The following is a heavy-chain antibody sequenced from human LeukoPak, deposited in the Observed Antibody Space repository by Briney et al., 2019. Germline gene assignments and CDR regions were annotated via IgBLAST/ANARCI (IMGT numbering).Heavy chain of an antibody. J-gene: IGHJ4*02. CDR2: ISSSSSTI. Sequence: GSLRLSCAASGFTFSSYSMNWVRQAPGKGLEWVSYISSSSSTIYYADSVKGRFTISRDNAKNSLYLQMNSLRAEDTAVYYCAREMGITIFGVVISGGDYWGQGTLVTVSS. CDR3: AREMGITIFGVVISGGDY. D-gene: IGHD3-3*01. V-gene: IGHV3-48*04. CDR1: GFTFSSYS.